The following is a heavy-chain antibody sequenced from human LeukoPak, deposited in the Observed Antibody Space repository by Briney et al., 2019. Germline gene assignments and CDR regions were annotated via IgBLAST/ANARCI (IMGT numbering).Heavy chain of an antibody. CDR3: AKAQKDYGDYVIDY. D-gene: IGHD4-17*01. V-gene: IGHV3-33*06. CDR2: IWYDGSNK. CDR1: GFTFSSYG. Sequence: QPGGSLRLSCAASGFTFSSYGMHWVRQAPGKGPEWVAVIWYDGSNKYYADSVKGRFTISRDNSKNTLYLQMNSLRAEDTAVYYCAKAQKDYGDYVIDYWGQGTLVTVSS. J-gene: IGHJ4*02.